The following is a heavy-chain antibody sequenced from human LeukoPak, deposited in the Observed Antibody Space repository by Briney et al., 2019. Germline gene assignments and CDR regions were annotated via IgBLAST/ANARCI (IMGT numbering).Heavy chain of an antibody. V-gene: IGHV3-66*01. J-gene: IGHJ5*02. CDR2: IYSGGNT. CDR1: GFTVSSNY. Sequence: GGSLRLSCAASGFTVSSNYMSWVRQAPGKGLEWVSAIYSGGNTYYAGCVEGRFTMSRDNSKNTLNLQMNSLRAEDTAVYYCARGIGSQLRSGWFDPWGQGTLVTVSS. D-gene: IGHD3-3*01. CDR3: ARGIGSQLRSGWFDP.